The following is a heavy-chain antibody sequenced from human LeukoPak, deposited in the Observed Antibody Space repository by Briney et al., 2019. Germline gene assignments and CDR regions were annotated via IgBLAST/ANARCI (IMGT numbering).Heavy chain of an antibody. CDR1: AFTFSSYG. Sequence: GGSLRLSCAASAFTFSSYGMQCVRQAPGEGLEWVAVISYDVSNNYYADSVKGRFTSSRDNSKNTLYLQKNSVRAEDTGVYYCENRSRWEPYWGQGTLVTVSS. CDR3: ENRSRWEPY. D-gene: IGHD1-14*01. V-gene: IGHV3-30*18. J-gene: IGHJ4*02. CDR2: ISYDVSNN.